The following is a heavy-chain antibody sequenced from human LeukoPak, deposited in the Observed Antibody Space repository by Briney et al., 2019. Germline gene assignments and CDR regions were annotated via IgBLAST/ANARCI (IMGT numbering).Heavy chain of an antibody. V-gene: IGHV3-64D*06. Sequence: RGSRRLSCSAAGFTLGSYAMHWVRQAPEGGLEYISAISSGGGSTTYYAASVKGRFTISRDTSKKTMHLQMRSLRAEDTAIYYCVKGLGSSGLGWGQGTLVTVSS. J-gene: IGHJ4*02. CDR2: ISSGGGST. D-gene: IGHD3-22*01. CDR1: GFTLGSYA. CDR3: VKGLGSSGLG.